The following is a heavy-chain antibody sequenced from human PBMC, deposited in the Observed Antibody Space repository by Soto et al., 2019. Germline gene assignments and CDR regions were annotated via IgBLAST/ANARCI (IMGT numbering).Heavy chain of an antibody. V-gene: IGHV4-59*01. CDR3: ATSSLPADYYYYGVGV. CDR1: DDSITSYY. Sequence: PSETLSLTCSVSDDSITSYYWSWIRQPPGKGLEWIGSIYYSGTTNYNPSLKSRVTISIDTSKNQFCLKLNSETAADTAVYYCATSSLPADYYYYGVGVWGQGTTVTVSS. J-gene: IGHJ6*02. CDR2: IYYSGTT. D-gene: IGHD2-15*01.